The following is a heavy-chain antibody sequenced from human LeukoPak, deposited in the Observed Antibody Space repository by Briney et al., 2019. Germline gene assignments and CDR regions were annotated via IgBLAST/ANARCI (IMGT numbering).Heavy chain of an antibody. CDR1: GFTFSNYW. CDR3: VRNLAVAGTRFDS. CDR2: IKQDGSDR. V-gene: IGHV3-7*03. Sequence: GGSLRLSCAASGFTFSNYWMSWVRQAPGTGLEWVANIKQDGSDRNYVASVRGRFTISRDNAESSLYLQMNSLRVEDTAVYYCVRNLAVAGTRFDSWGQGTLVTVSS. J-gene: IGHJ4*02. D-gene: IGHD6-19*01.